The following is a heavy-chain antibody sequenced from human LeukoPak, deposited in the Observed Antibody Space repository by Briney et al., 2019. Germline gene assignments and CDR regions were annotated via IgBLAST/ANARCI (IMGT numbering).Heavy chain of an antibody. CDR2: ISGSGGST. CDR3: AELGITMIGGV. CDR1: GFTFSSYG. V-gene: IGHV3-23*01. J-gene: IGHJ6*04. D-gene: IGHD3-10*02. Sequence: QPGGSLRLSCAASGFTFSSYGMHWVRQAPGKGLEWVSAISGSGGSTYYADSVKGRFTISRDNAKNSLYLQMNSLRAEDTAVYYCAELGITMIGGVWGKGTTVTISS.